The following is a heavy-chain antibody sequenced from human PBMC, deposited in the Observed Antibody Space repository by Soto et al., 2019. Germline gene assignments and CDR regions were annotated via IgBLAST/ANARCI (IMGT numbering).Heavy chain of an antibody. CDR1: GFTLRSYW. D-gene: IGHD6-13*01. J-gene: IGHJ5*02. CDR3: ARGVGVYQQLVRGRDRFDP. CDR2: IDSDGRTT. Sequence: EVQLVESGGGQVQPGVSLTLSCAVSGFTLRSYWMHWVRQAPGKGLEWVARIDSDGRTTNYADSVKGRFTISRDNAKNPVFLHMNSLRDEDRAVCYCARGVGVYQQLVRGRDRFDPSGQGTLVNVSS. V-gene: IGHV3-74*01.